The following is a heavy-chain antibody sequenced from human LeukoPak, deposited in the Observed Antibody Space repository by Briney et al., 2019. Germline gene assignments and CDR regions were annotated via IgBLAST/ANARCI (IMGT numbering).Heavy chain of an antibody. CDR2: ISTSGGST. CDR1: GFTFSSYP. J-gene: IGHJ4*02. Sequence: GGSLRLSCAASGFTFSSYPMSWVRQAPGKGLEWVSGISTSGGSTSYADSVKGRFTISRDNPRNTLYMQMNSLRVEDTAVYYCAIMHRYYDGSGYWVQWGQGSLVTVSS. V-gene: IGHV3-23*01. CDR3: AIMHRYYDGSGYWVQ. D-gene: IGHD3-22*01.